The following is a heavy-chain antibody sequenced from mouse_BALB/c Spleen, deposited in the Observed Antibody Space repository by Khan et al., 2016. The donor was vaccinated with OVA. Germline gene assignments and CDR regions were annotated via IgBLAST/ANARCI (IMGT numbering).Heavy chain of an antibody. CDR3: ARTARIKY. V-gene: IGHV3-2*02. J-gene: IGHJ2*01. Sequence: EVELVESGLGLVKPSQSLSLTCTVTGYSITSGYGWNWIRQFPGNKLEWMGYISYSGSTNYNPSLKSRISITRDTSKNQFFLQLNSVTTEDTATYYCARTARIKYWGQGTTLTVSS. D-gene: IGHD1-2*01. CDR2: ISYSGST. CDR1: GYSITSGYG.